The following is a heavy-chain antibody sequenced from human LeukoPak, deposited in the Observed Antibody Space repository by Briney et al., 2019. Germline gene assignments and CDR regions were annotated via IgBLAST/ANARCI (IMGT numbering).Heavy chain of an antibody. D-gene: IGHD3-10*01. CDR1: GGSISSYY. CDR3: VSWDGSGN. J-gene: IGHJ4*02. V-gene: IGHV3-48*01. CDR2: ITSSSSAI. Sequence: PSETLSLTCTVSGGSISSYYWSWVRQAPGKGLEWVSYITSSSSAIYYEDSVKGRFTISRDNARNSLYLQMNSLRAEDTAVYYCVSWDGSGNWGQGTLVTVSS.